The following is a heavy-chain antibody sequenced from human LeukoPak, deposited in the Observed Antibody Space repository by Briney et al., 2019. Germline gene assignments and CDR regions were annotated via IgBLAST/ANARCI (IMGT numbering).Heavy chain of an antibody. CDR1: GFTFSSYW. CDR3: ARAVYYGSGTYVP. V-gene: IGHV3-74*01. CDR2: INIDGSST. J-gene: IGHJ5*02. D-gene: IGHD3-10*01. Sequence: PGGSLRLSCAASGFTFSSYWMHWVHQAPGKGLVWVSRINIDGSSTNYADSVKGRFTISRDNAKNTLYLQMNSLRAEDTAVYYCARAVYYGSGTYVPWGQGTLVTASS.